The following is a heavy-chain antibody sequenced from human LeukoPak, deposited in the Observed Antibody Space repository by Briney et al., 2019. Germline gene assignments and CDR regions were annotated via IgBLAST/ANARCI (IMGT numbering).Heavy chain of an antibody. D-gene: IGHD3-10*01. CDR2: IIPIFGTA. CDR3: ARDPFGATLALDY. J-gene: IGHJ4*02. CDR1: GGTFSSYA. V-gene: IGHV1-69*05. Sequence: ASVKVSCEASGGTFSSYAISWVRQAPGQGLEWMGGIIPIFGTANYAQKFQGRVTITTDESTSTAYMELSSLRSEDTAVYYCARDPFGATLALDYWGQGTLVTVSS.